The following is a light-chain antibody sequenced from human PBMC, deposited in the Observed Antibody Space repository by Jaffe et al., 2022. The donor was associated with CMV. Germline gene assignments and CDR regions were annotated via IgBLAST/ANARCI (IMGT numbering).Light chain of an antibody. J-gene: IGLJ3*02. Sequence: QSVLTQPPSASGTPGQRVTISCSGSSSNIGSNSVYWYQQFPGTAPKLLIYRNNQRPSGVPDRFSGSKSGTSASLAISGLRSDDEADYYCAAWDDILSGWVFGGGTKLTVL. V-gene: IGLV1-47*01. CDR1: SSNIGSNS. CDR2: RNN. CDR3: AAWDDILSGWV.